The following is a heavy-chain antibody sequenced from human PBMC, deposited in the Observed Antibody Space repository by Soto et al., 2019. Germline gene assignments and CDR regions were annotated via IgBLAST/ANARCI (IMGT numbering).Heavy chain of an antibody. CDR1: GASVSSKSSA. V-gene: IGHV6-1*01. CDR3: ARVEMATITNAFDI. J-gene: IGHJ3*02. CDR2: TYYRSKWYN. D-gene: IGHD5-12*01. Sequence: SQSLSLTCGISGASVSSKSSAWNWIRQSPSRGLEWLGRTYYRSKWYNDYAVSVKSRITINPDTSKNQFSLQLNSVTPEDTAVYYCARVEMATITNAFDIWGQGTMVTVSS.